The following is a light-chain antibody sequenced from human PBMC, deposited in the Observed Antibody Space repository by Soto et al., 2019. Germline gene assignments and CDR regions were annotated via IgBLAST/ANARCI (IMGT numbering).Light chain of an antibody. CDR1: SSNIGAGYD. CDR3: QSYDSSLSGPNVV. CDR2: GNS. V-gene: IGLV1-40*01. J-gene: IGLJ2*01. Sequence: QSVLTQPPSVSGAPGQRVTISCTGSSSNIGAGYDVHWYQQLPGTAPKLLIYGNSNRPSGVPDRFSGSKSGTSASLAITGLQAEDGADYYCQSYDSSLSGPNVVFGGGTKLTVL.